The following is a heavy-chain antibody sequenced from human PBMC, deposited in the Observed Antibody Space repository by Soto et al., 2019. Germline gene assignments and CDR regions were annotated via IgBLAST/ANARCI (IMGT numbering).Heavy chain of an antibody. Sequence: SLRLSCAASGFTFSSYGRYWVRQAPGKGLEWVAAISYDGSNNYRGDSVKGRFTISRYNSKYTLYLQLHSRRTEEMAVYSCAKEIVKSTYGACGYWRQGVLVTVSS. CDR2: ISYDGSNN. V-gene: IGHV3-30*18. J-gene: IGHJ4*02. D-gene: IGHD2-21*02. CDR1: GFTFSSYG. CDR3: AKEIVKSTYGACGY.